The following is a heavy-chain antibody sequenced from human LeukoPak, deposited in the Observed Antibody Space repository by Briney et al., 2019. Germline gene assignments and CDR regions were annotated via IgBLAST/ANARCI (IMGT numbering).Heavy chain of an antibody. V-gene: IGHV4-31*03. Sequence: SETLSLTCTVSGGSISSDYFYWSWTRQHPGKGLEWIGYIYYSGSTYYNPSLKSRVSISVDTSKNQFSLKLSSVTVADTAVYYCARIPLGPDGYNSRWGQGTLVTVSS. CDR3: ARIPLGPDGYNSR. J-gene: IGHJ4*02. D-gene: IGHD5-24*01. CDR1: GGSISSDYFY. CDR2: IYYSGST.